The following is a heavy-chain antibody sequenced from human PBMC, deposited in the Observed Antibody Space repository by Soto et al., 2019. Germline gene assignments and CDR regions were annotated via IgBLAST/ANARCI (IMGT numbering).Heavy chain of an antibody. D-gene: IGHD4-17*01. CDR2: ISSSSSYI. J-gene: IGHJ4*02. CDR1: GFTFSSYS. CDR3: ARSLATVTYYFDY. Sequence: ESGGGLVKPGGSLRLSCAASGFTFSSYSMNWVRQAPGKGLEWVSSISSSSSYIYYADSVKGRFTISRDNAKNSLYLQMNSLRAEDTAVYYCARSLATVTYYFDYWGQGTLVTVSS. V-gene: IGHV3-21*01.